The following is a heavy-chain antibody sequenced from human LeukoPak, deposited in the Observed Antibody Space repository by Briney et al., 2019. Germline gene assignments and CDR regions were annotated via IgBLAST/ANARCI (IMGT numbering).Heavy chain of an antibody. CDR2: IYYSGST. D-gene: IGHD3-10*01. Sequence: PSETLSLTCTVSGGSISSSSYYWGWIRQPPGKGLEWTGSIYYSGSTYYNPSLKSRVSISVDTSKNQFSLKLSSVTAADTAVYYCARVITYYYGSGSLNPWGQGTLVTVSS. J-gene: IGHJ5*02. CDR1: GGSISSSSYY. V-gene: IGHV4-39*07. CDR3: ARVITYYYGSGSLNP.